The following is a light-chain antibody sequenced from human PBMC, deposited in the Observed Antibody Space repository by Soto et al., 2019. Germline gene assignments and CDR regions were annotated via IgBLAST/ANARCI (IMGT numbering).Light chain of an antibody. V-gene: IGLV2-14*01. CDR2: EVS. J-gene: IGLJ2*01. CDR1: SSDVGGYKY. CDR3: ASYTSSSTSVI. Sequence: QSVLTQPASVSGSPGQSITISCTGTSSDVGGYKYVSWYQQHPDKAHKLIIFEVSNRPSGISSRFSGSKSGNTASLTISGLQAEDEADYYCASYTSSSTSVIFGRGTKVTVL.